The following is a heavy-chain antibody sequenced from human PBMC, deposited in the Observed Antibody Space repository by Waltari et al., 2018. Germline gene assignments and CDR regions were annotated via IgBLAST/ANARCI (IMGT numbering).Heavy chain of an antibody. Sequence: QVQLVQSGAEVKKPGSSVKVSCKASGGTFSSYAISWVRQAPGQGLEWMGGTIPIFGTANYAQKFQGRVTITADESTSTAYMELSSLRSEDTAVYYCARSQGVVVVAASYWFDPWGQGTLVTVSS. CDR1: GGTFSSYA. D-gene: IGHD2-15*01. CDR3: ARSQGVVVVAASYWFDP. CDR2: TIPIFGTA. V-gene: IGHV1-69*12. J-gene: IGHJ5*02.